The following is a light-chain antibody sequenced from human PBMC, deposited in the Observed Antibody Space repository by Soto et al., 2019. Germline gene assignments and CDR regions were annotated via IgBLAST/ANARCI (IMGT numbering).Light chain of an antibody. J-gene: IGKJ4*01. Sequence: DIVCTQSPATLSLSQGQAATLSCRASQSVSSYLAWYQQKAGQAPRLLIYEGSNRATGIPARFSGSGSGTEFTLTISSLQSEDFAVYYCQQYNSWPLTFCEVTKVDIK. CDR2: EGS. V-gene: IGKV3-11*01. CDR1: QSVSSY. CDR3: QQYNSWPLT.